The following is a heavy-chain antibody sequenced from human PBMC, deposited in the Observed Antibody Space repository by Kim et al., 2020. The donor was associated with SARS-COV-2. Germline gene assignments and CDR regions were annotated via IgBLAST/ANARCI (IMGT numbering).Heavy chain of an antibody. V-gene: IGHV3-21*01. Sequence: YYADSVKGRFTISRDKAKNSLYLQRKSLRAEDTAVYYCAKDYGDYYAFDIWGQGTMVTVSS. CDR3: AKDYGDYYAFDI. J-gene: IGHJ3*02. D-gene: IGHD4-17*01.